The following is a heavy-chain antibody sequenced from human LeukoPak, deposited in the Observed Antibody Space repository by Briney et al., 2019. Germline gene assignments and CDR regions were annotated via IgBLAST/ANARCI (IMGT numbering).Heavy chain of an antibody. Sequence: GGSLRLSCSASGFTFSSYAMHWVRRAPGKGLEYVSAISSNGGSTYYADSVKGRFTISRDNSKNTLYLQMSSLRAEDTAVYYCVKRTYCSSTSCAYELDYWGQGTLVTVSS. CDR2: ISSNGGST. J-gene: IGHJ4*02. CDR1: GFTFSSYA. V-gene: IGHV3-64D*06. D-gene: IGHD2-2*01. CDR3: VKRTYCSSTSCAYELDY.